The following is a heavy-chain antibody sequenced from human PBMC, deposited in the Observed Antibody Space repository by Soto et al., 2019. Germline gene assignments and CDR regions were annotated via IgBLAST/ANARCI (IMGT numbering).Heavy chain of an antibody. CDR3: ARGANTSLEY. V-gene: IGHV1-2*02. Sequence: ASVKVSCKTSGYTFTDYYMHWVRHAPGQGLEWMGWINPNSGGPISAQKFQGRVTMTRDTSISTAYLELSRLRSDDTAVYYCARGANTSLEYWGQGTQVNLSS. J-gene: IGHJ4*02. D-gene: IGHD1-26*01. CDR2: INPNSGGP. CDR1: GYTFTDYY.